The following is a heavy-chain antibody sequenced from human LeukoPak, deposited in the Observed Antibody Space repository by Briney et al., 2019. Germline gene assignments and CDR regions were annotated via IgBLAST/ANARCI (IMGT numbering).Heavy chain of an antibody. D-gene: IGHD5-12*01. Sequence: PGGSLRLSCAASGFTFSGYWMTWVRQAPGKGLEWVANIKPDGSGKYYVDSVKGRFTISRDNSKNTLYLQMNSLRAEDMALYYCAKEGRAYSGYNSKGFDCWGQGTLVTVSS. V-gene: IGHV3-7*03. J-gene: IGHJ4*02. CDR2: IKPDGSGK. CDR1: GFTFSGYW. CDR3: AKEGRAYSGYNSKGFDC.